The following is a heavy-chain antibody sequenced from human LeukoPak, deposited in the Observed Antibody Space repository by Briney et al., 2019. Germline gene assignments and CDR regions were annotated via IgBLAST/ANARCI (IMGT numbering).Heavy chain of an antibody. V-gene: IGHV3-23*01. D-gene: IGHD1-26*01. CDR1: GFTLSSYA. J-gene: IGHJ6*02. CDR3: VKPEEWELYGMDV. Sequence: GGSLSLSCAASGFTLSSYAMSWVRQAPGKGLEWVSAISGSGGSTYYADSVKGRFTISRDNSKNTLYLQMNSLRAEDTAVYYCVKPEEWELYGMDVWGQGTTVTVSS. CDR2: ISGSGGST.